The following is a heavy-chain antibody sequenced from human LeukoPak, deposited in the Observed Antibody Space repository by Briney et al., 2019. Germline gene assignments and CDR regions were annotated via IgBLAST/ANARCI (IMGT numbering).Heavy chain of an antibody. V-gene: IGHV3-23*01. CDR3: AKDINVVAGTALFDY. D-gene: IGHD6-19*01. CDR1: GFTFSSYA. J-gene: IGHJ4*02. CDR2: ISGSGGST. Sequence: SGGSLRLSCAASGFTFSSYAMSWVRQAPGKGLEWVSAISGSGGSTYYADSVKGRFTISRDNSKKTLYLQMNSLRAEDTAVYYCAKDINVVAGTALFDYWGQGTLVTVSS.